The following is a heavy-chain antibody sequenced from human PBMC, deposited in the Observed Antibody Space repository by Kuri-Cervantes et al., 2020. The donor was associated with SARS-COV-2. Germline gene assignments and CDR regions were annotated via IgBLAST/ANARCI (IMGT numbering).Heavy chain of an antibody. D-gene: IGHD3-3*01. Sequence: SDTLSLTCAVYGGSFSSYYWSWIRQPPGKGLEWIGYIYYSGSTNYNPSLKSRVTISVDTSKNQFSLKLRSVTAADTAVYYCVKGGARITNSGVVIANWFDPWGQGTLVTVSS. CDR1: GGSFSSYY. CDR2: IYYSGST. CDR3: VKGGARITNSGVVIANWFDP. V-gene: IGHV4-59*12. J-gene: IGHJ5*02.